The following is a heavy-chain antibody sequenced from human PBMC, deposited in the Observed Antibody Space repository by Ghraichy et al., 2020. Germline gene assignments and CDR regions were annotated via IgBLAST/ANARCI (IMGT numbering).Heavy chain of an antibody. CDR3: ARHFHYDSSYFDY. CDR2: IYTSGST. V-gene: IGHV4-4*09. D-gene: IGHD3-22*01. Sequence: SETLSLTCTVSGGSISSYYWSWIRQPPGKGLEWIGYIYTSGSTNYNPSLKSRVTISVDTSKNQFSLKLSSVTAADTAVYYCARHFHYDSSYFDYWGQGTLVTVSS. CDR1: GGSISSYY. J-gene: IGHJ4*02.